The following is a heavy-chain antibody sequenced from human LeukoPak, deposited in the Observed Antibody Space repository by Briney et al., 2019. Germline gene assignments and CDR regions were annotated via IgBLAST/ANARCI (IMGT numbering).Heavy chain of an antibody. J-gene: IGHJ4*02. CDR1: GFSFSGYG. D-gene: IGHD3-10*01. V-gene: IGHV3-30*02. CDR2: IRYDGITK. CDR3: AALHTGAFVDY. Sequence: GGSLRLSCAASGFSFSGYGMHWVRQVPGKGLEWVAFIRYDGITKFYIDSVKGRFAISRDNSKNTLSLQMNSLRTEDTAVYYCAALHTGAFVDYWGQGTLVTVSS.